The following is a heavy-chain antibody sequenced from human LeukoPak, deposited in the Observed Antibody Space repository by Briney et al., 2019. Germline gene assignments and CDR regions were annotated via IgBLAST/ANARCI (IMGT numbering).Heavy chain of an antibody. D-gene: IGHD3-10*01. CDR2: IYYSGST. CDR1: GGSISSYY. CDR3: ARVLGSGSYYGGYYFDY. V-gene: IGHV4-59*01. J-gene: IGHJ4*02. Sequence: NPSETLSLTCTVSGGSISSYYWSWTRQPPGKGLEWIGYIYYSGSTNYNPSLKSRVTISVDTSKDQFSLKLSSVTAADTAVYYCARVLGSGSYYGGYYFDYWGQGTLVTVSS.